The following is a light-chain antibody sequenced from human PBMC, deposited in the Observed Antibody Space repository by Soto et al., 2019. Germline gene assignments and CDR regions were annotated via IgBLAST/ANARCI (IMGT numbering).Light chain of an antibody. J-gene: IGKJ4*01. CDR2: AAS. Sequence: DIQMTQSPSSLSASVGDRVTITCRASQGISNYLAWYQQKPGKVPKLLIYAASTLQSGVPSRFSGSGSGTDFTLSISSLQPEDVATYYCQKYNSARAITFGGGTKVDIK. V-gene: IGKV1-27*01. CDR3: QKYNSARAIT. CDR1: QGISNY.